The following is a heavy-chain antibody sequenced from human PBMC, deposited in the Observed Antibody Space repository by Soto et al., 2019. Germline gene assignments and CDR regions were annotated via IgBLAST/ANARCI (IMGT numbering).Heavy chain of an antibody. CDR2: IYYSGST. J-gene: IGHJ6*02. CDR3: PCRGIQVWLREYYYGMDV. V-gene: IGHV4-39*03. D-gene: IGHD5-18*01. Sequence: SETLSLTCIVSGGSISSSGYYWGWIRQPPGKGLEWIGCIYYSGSTYYNPSLKSRVTISVDTSKNQFSLKLNSVTAADTAVYYWPCRGIQVWLREYYYGMDVWGEGTTVTVSS. CDR1: GGSISSSGYY.